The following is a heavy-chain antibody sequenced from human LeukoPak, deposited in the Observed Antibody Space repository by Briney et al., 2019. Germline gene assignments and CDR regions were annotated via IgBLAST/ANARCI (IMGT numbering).Heavy chain of an antibody. CDR2: ISYSGST. CDR1: GGSISSGGYF. V-gene: IGHV4-31*03. D-gene: IGHD4-17*01. J-gene: IGHJ4*02. Sequence: SETLSLTCTVSGGSISSGGYFWSWIRQHPGKGLEWIGYISYSGSTYYNPSLKSRVTISLDTSKNQFSLRLNSVTAADTAVYSCARESADGDYGYYFDYWGQGTLVTVSS. CDR3: ARESADGDYGYYFDY.